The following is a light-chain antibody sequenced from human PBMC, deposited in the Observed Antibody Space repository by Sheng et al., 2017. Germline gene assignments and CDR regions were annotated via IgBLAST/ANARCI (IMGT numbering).Light chain of an antibody. V-gene: IGKV3-15*01. J-gene: IGKJ1*01. CDR1: QSVNSN. CDR2: GAH. Sequence: EIVMTQSPATLSVSPGERATLSCRASQSVNSNLAWYQQKPGQAPRLLIYGAHTRATGIPARFSGSGSGTEFTLTISSLQSEDFAVYYCQQYYNWPPWTFGQGNQG. CDR3: QQYYNWPPWT.